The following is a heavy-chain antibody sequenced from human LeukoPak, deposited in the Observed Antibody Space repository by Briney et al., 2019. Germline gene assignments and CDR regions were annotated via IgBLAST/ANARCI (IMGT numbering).Heavy chain of an antibody. CDR3: ARDPGYLPHPFDY. V-gene: IGHV1-2*02. Sequence: GASVKVSCKASGYTFTGYYMHWVRQAPGQGLEWMGWINPNSGGTNYAQKFQGRVTMTRDTPISTAYMELSRLRSDDTAVYYCARDPGYLPHPFDYWGQGTLVTVSS. D-gene: IGHD1-1*01. CDR1: GYTFTGYY. CDR2: INPNSGGT. J-gene: IGHJ4*02.